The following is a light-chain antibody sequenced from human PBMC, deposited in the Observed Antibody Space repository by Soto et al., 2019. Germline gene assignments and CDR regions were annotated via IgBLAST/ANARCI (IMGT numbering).Light chain of an antibody. CDR1: SSDVGGYNY. V-gene: IGLV2-14*01. CDR2: DVS. CDR3: SSYRSSNTQV. Sequence: QSALTQPASVSGSPGQSITISCTGTSSDVGGYNYVSWYQQHPDKAPKLMIYDVSSRPSGVSNRFSGSKSGNTASLTISGLQAEDEADYYCSSYRSSNTQVFGGGTKLTVL. J-gene: IGLJ2*01.